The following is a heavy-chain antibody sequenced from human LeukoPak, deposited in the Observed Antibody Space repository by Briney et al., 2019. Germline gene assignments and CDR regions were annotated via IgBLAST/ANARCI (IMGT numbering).Heavy chain of an antibody. D-gene: IGHD5-24*01. Sequence: GGSLRLSCAASGFTVSSNFMAWVRQAPGKGLEWVSTITKSGDQTHYADSVRGLFTISRDIFKNTLYLQMNSLRAEDTAVYHCVKSAGKDGYRDVFDIWGQGTVVTVSS. CDR1: GFTVSSNF. V-gene: IGHV3-53*01. CDR2: ITKSGDQT. CDR3: VKSAGKDGYRDVFDI. J-gene: IGHJ3*02.